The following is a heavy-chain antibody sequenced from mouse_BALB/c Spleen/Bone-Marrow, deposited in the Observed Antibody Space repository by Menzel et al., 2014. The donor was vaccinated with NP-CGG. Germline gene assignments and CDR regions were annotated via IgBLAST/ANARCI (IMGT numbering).Heavy chain of an antibody. CDR2: ISSGGSYT. D-gene: IGHD1-1*01. V-gene: IGHV5-6*01. CDR3: ASAITTVVTEDAMDY. CDR1: GFTFSSSG. J-gene: IGHJ4*01. Sequence: EVKLVESGGDLVKPGGSLKLSCAASGFTFSSSGMPWVRQTPDKRLEWVATISSGGSYTYYPDSVKGRFTISRDNAKNTLYLQMSSLKSEDTAMYYCASAITTVVTEDAMDYWGQGTSVTVSS.